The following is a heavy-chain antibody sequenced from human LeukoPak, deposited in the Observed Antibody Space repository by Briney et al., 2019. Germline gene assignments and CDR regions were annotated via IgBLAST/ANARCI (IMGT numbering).Heavy chain of an antibody. V-gene: IGHV3-30*02. CDR2: IRYGSNK. CDR3: AKVKVWFGDYFDY. J-gene: IGHJ4*02. CDR1: GFTFSSYG. Sequence: GGSLRLSCAASGFTFSSYGMHWVRQTPGKGLEWVAFIRYGSNKYYADSVKGRFTISRDNSKNTLYLQMNSLRAEDTAVYYCAKVKVWFGDYFDYWGQGTLVTVSS. D-gene: IGHD3-10*01.